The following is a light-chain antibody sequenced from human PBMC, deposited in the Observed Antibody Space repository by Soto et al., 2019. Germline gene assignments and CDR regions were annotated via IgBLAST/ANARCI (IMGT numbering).Light chain of an antibody. CDR1: TGAVTSGYY. CDR2: SAS. V-gene: IGLV7-43*01. CDR3: LIYDGGAQV. J-gene: IGLJ2*01. Sequence: QTVVTQEPSLTVSPGGTVTLTCASSTGAVTSGYYPNWCQQKPGQAPRALMYSASDKHSWTPARFAGSLLGGKADLTLSGVQAEDEDEDYCLIYDGGAQVFGGGTKLTVL.